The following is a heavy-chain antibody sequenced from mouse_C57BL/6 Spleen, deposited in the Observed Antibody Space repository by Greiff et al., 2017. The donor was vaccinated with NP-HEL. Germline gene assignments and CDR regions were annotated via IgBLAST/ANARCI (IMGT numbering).Heavy chain of an antibody. J-gene: IGHJ4*01. V-gene: IGHV1-47*01. CDR3: ARGGNYHYAMDY. D-gene: IGHD2-1*01. CDR2: FHPYNDDT. Sequence: QVQLQQSGAELVEPGASVKMSCKASGYTFTTYPIEWMKQNHGKSLEWIGNFHPYNDDTKYNEKFKGKATLTVEKSSSTVYLELSRLTSDDSAVYYCARGGNYHYAMDYWGQGTSVTVSS. CDR1: GYTFTTYP.